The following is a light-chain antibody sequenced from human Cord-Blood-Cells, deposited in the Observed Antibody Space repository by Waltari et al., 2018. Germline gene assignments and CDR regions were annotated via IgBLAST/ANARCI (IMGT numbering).Light chain of an antibody. CDR1: QGISNS. Sequence: DIQMTQSPSSLSASVGDRVPITCRASQGISNSLAWYQQKPGKAPKLLLYAASRLESGVPSRFSGSGSGTDYTLTISSLQPKDFATYYCQQYYSTPYTFGQGTKLEIK. V-gene: IGKV1-NL1*01. CDR2: AAS. J-gene: IGKJ2*01. CDR3: QQYYSTPYT.